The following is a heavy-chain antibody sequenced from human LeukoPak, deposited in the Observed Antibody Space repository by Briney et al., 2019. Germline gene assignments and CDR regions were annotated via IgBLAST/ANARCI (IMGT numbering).Heavy chain of an antibody. CDR2: IYHSGST. D-gene: IGHD3-22*01. J-gene: IGHJ3*02. CDR1: GGSISSGGYS. CDR3: ARGVTMIAYAFDI. Sequence: SQTLSLTCAVSGGSISSGGYSWSWIRQPPGKGLEWIGYIYHSGSTYYNPSLKSRVTISVDRSKNQFSLKLSSVTAADTAVYYCARGVTMIAYAFDIWGRGTMVTVSS. V-gene: IGHV4-30-2*01.